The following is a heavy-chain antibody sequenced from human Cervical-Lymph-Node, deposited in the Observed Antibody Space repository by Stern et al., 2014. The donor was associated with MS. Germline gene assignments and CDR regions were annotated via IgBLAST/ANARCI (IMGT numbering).Heavy chain of an antibody. V-gene: IGHV3-21*01. D-gene: IGHD3-16*01. CDR1: GVTLSGYV. CDR3: ATDGGHYYFDN. Sequence: EMQLVESGGGLVKPGGSLRLSCAASGVTLSGYVMNWVRQAPGKGLEWVSSITGLGHYIDYADSVKGRFPISRDNAKNSVFLQMDSLRVEDTAVYYCATDGGHYYFDNWGQGRLVTVSS. CDR2: ITGLGHYI. J-gene: IGHJ4*02.